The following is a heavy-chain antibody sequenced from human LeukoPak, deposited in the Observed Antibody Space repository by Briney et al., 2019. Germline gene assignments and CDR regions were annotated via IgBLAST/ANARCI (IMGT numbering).Heavy chain of an antibody. J-gene: IGHJ4*02. D-gene: IGHD3-10*01. CDR2: INSDGSTT. CDR3: ARAGNYYFEY. Sequence: PGGSLRLSCAASGFTFRTYWMHWVRQTPGQGLVWASRINSDGSTTNYADSVKGRFTVSRDNAQNTLYLQMSSLRAEDTAVYYCARAGNYYFEYWGQGALVTVSS. V-gene: IGHV3-74*01. CDR1: GFTFRTYW.